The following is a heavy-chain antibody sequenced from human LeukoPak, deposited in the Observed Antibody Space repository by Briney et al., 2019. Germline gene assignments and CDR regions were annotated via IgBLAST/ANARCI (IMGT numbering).Heavy chain of an antibody. V-gene: IGHV1-69*13. CDR1: GGTFSSHA. CDR3: ARHTRTRMIVVVMHYYYYGMDV. J-gene: IGHJ6*02. D-gene: IGHD3-22*01. CDR2: IIPIFGTA. Sequence: SVKVSCKASGGTFSSHAISWVRQAPGQGLEWMGGIIPIFGTANYAQKFQGRVTITADESTSTAYMELSSLRSEDTAVYYCARHTRTRMIVVVMHYYYYGMDVWGQGTTVTVSS.